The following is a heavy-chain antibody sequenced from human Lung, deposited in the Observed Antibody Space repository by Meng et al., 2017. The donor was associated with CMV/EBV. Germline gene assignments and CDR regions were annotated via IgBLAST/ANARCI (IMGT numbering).Heavy chain of an antibody. D-gene: IGHD6-6*01. CDR3: ARQLGLFDY. V-gene: IGHV3-23*01. CDR2: ISGSGGST. CDR1: GFTLSSYA. Sequence: SCAASGFTLSSYAMSWVRQAPGKGLEWVSAISGSGGSTYYADSVKGRFTISRDNSKNTLYLQMNSLRAEDTAVYYCARQLGLFDYWGQGTLVTVSS. J-gene: IGHJ4*02.